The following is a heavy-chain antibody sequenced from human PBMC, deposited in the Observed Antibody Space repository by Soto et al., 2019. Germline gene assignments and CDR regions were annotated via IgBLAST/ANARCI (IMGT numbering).Heavy chain of an antibody. V-gene: IGHV4-31*03. Sequence: QVQLQESGPGLVKPSQTLSLTCTVSGGSISSGGYYWSWIRQHPGKGLEWIGYIYYSGSTYYNPSLKSRVTISVDTSKNQFSLKLSSVTAADTAVYYCARAKRTYSTVSKAVLYYYYYMDVWGKGTTVTVSS. J-gene: IGHJ6*03. CDR3: ARAKRTYSTVSKAVLYYYYYMDV. D-gene: IGHD4-17*01. CDR1: GGSISSGGYY. CDR2: IYYSGST.